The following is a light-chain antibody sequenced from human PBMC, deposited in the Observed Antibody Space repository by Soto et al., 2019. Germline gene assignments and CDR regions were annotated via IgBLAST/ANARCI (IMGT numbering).Light chain of an antibody. CDR2: AAS. CDR3: QQYYNYPWT. Sequence: AIRMTQSPSSFSASTGDRVTITCRASQGISSYLAWYQQKPGKAPKLLIYAASTLQSGVTSRFSGSGSGTDFTLTISCLQSEDFATYYCQQYYNYPWTFGQGTKVEIK. V-gene: IGKV1-8*01. J-gene: IGKJ1*01. CDR1: QGISSY.